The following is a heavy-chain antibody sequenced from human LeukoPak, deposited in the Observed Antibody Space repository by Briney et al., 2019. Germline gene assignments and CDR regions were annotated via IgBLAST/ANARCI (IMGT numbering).Heavy chain of an antibody. CDR1: GYTFSNYW. CDR2: IYPADSDT. Sequence: LGESLKISCKGSGYTFSNYWIGWVRQMPGKGLEWMGIIYPADSDTTYSPSFRGQVTISADKSINTAYLQWSSLKASDTAMYYCARRPPTVVTLSRDALHIWSQGTMVTVSS. CDR3: ARRPPTVVTLSRDALHI. D-gene: IGHD4-23*01. J-gene: IGHJ3*02. V-gene: IGHV5-51*01.